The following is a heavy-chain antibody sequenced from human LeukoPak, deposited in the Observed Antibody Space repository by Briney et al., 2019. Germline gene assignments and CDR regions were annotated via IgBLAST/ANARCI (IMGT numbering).Heavy chain of an antibody. J-gene: IGHJ4*02. V-gene: IGHV4-59*08. CDR2: IHYTGST. D-gene: IGHD6-13*01. CDR1: GGSIRSYY. CDR3: ARHSSSWYPDY. Sequence: SETLSLTCTVSGGSIRSYYLGWIRQPPGKGLEWIGYIHYTGSTNYNPSLKSRVTISVDTPKNQFSLQLSSVTATDTAVYFCARHSSSWYPDYWGQGTMVTVSS.